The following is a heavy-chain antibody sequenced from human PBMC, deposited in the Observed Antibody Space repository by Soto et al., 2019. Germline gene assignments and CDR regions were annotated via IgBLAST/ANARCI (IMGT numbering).Heavy chain of an antibody. Sequence: QVQLVQSGAEVKKPGASVKVSCKASGYTFTTYDISWVRQAPGQGLEWMGWISGYNGSTNYAQKLQGRVTMTTDTSTSTAYMELRSLRSDNTAVYYCADTMVRGVPVHYFDSWGQGSLVTVSS. CDR2: ISGYNGST. CDR1: GYTFTTYD. D-gene: IGHD3-10*01. CDR3: ADTMVRGVPVHYFDS. J-gene: IGHJ4*02. V-gene: IGHV1-18*01.